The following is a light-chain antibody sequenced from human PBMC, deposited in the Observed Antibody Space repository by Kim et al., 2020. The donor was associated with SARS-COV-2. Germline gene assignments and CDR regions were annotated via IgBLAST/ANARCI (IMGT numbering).Light chain of an antibody. V-gene: IGLV3-1*01. Sequence: SYELTQPPSVSVSPGQTASITCSGDKLGDKYASWYQQKPGQSPLVVIFRDNRRPSGIPERFSGSNSGNTATLNISGTQAMDEADYYCQAWDSSIYVFGTGTKVTVL. CDR1: KLGDKY. CDR3: QAWDSSIYV. J-gene: IGLJ1*01. CDR2: RDN.